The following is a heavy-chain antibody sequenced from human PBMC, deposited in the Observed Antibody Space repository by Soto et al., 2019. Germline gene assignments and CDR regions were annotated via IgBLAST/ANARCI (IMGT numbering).Heavy chain of an antibody. V-gene: IGHV3-13*01. CDR2: IGSAGDT. Sequence: EVQLVESGGGLVQPGGSLRLSCAASGVTFRSYDMHWVRQSPGKGLEWVSAIGSAGDTYYLGAVKGRFTISGDNAENSLYLEMTGMRVEYTAVYYCARGDYSSGFYHGGVGVWGQGTTVTVSS. D-gene: IGHD3-10*01. CDR3: ARGDYSSGFYHGGVGV. CDR1: GVTFRSYD. J-gene: IGHJ6*02.